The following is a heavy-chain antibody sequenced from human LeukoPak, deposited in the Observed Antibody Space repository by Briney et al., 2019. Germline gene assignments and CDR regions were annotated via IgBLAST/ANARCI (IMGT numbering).Heavy chain of an antibody. Sequence: SETLSLTCAVYGGSFSGYYWSWIRQPPGKGLEWIGEINHSGSTNYNPSLKSRVTISVDTSKNQFSLKLSSVTAADTAVYYCARTSWGIDYWSQGTLVTVSS. CDR2: INHSGST. CDR3: ARTSWGIDY. D-gene: IGHD7-27*01. V-gene: IGHV4-34*01. CDR1: GGSFSGYY. J-gene: IGHJ4*02.